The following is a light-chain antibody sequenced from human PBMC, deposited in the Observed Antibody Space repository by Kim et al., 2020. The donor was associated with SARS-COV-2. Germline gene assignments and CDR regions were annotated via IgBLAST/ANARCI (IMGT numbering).Light chain of an antibody. CDR3: QAWDSSTENVV. Sequence: PGQKASITCSGDKFGDKYACWYQQKPGQSPVLVIYQDSKRPSGIPERFSGSNSGNTATLTISGTQAMDEADYYCQAWDSSTENVVFGGGTQLTVL. CDR1: KFGDKY. CDR2: QDS. J-gene: IGLJ2*01. V-gene: IGLV3-1*01.